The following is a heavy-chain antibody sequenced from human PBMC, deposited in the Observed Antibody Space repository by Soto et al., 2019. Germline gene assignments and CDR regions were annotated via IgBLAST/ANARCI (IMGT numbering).Heavy chain of an antibody. CDR3: AKTGGDLMTGFSPNYFDF. J-gene: IGHJ4*01. CDR1: GFNFDFYT. CDR2: ISGGSGFT. Sequence: EMQLLESGGGLVKPGGSLRLSCAASGFNFDFYTMGWVRQAPGEGLQWVAGISGGSGFTYYADSVKGRFAISRDNSQKTLTLEMNSLRVEDTALYYCAKTGGDLMTGFSPNYFDFWGHGALVTVAT. V-gene: IGHV3-23*01. D-gene: IGHD3-9*01.